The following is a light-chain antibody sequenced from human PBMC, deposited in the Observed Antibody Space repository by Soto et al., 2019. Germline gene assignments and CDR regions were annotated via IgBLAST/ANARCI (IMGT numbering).Light chain of an antibody. Sequence: EIVLTQSPRTLSFSPGERATLSCRAGQSVSSYLAWYQQKPGQAPRLLIYDASNRATGIPVRFSGSGSGTDFTLTISSLEPEDFAVYYCQQRSSWPLTFGGGTKVDI. V-gene: IGKV3-11*01. J-gene: IGKJ4*01. CDR1: QSVSSY. CDR3: QQRSSWPLT. CDR2: DAS.